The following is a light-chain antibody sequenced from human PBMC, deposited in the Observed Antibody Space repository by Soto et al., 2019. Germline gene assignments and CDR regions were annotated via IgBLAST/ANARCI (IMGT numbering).Light chain of an antibody. Sequence: DIVMTQSPLSLPVTPGEPASISCRSSQSLLHSNCYNYLDWYLQKPGQSPQLLIYLGSNRASGVPDRFSGSGSGTDFTLNISSVEAEDVGVYDCKPDLHTPRTFGKGTKVEIK. CDR1: QSLLHSNCYNY. V-gene: IGKV2-28*01. J-gene: IGKJ1*01. CDR3: KPDLHTPRT. CDR2: LGS.